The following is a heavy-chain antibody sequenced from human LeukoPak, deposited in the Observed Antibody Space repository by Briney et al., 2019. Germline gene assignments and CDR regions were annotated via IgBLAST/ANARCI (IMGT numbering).Heavy chain of an antibody. CDR1: GGSISSGGYS. CDR3: ARSYGLTPYYFDY. J-gene: IGHJ4*02. V-gene: IGHV4-31*03. D-gene: IGHD3-9*01. CDR2: IYYSGST. Sequence: SQTLSLTCTVSGGSISSGGYSWSWLRQHPGKGLEWIGYIYYSGSTYYNPSLKSRVTISVDTSKNQFSLKLSSVTAADTAVYYCARSYGLTPYYFDYWGQGTLVTVSS.